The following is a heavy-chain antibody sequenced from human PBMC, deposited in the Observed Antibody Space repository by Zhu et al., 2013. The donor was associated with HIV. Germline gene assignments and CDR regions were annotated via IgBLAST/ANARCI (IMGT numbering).Heavy chain of an antibody. V-gene: IGHV1-2*02. J-gene: IGHJ4*02. CDR1: GYTFSDYH. CDR3: ARGGTRGYSYGLNS. CDR2: INPNGGGT. D-gene: IGHD5-18*01. Sequence: QVQLVQSGAEVKKPGASVKVSCKASGYTFSDYHMHWVRQAPGQGLEWMGWINPNGGGTKYAQKFQGRVTMTRDTSISTAYMELSRLRSDDTAVYFXARGGTRGYSYGLNSWGQGTLVHRLL.